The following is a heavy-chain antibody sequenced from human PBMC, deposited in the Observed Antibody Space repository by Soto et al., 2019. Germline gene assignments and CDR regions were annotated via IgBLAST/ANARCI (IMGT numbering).Heavy chain of an antibody. CDR1: GFTFSSYA. J-gene: IGHJ4*02. CDR2: ISYDGSNK. Sequence: GGSLRLSCAACGFTFSSYAMHWVRQAPGKGLEWVAVISYDGSNKYYADSVKGRFTISRDNSKNTLYLQMNSLRAEDTAVYYCAREGVDSSGLFDYWGQGTLVTVSS. CDR3: AREGVDSSGLFDY. D-gene: IGHD3-22*01. V-gene: IGHV3-30-3*01.